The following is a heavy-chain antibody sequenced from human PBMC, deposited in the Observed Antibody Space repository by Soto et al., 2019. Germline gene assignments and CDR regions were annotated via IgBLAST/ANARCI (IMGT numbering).Heavy chain of an antibody. Sequence: TLSLTCTVSGGSISSYYWSWIRQPPGKGLEWIGYIYYSGSTNYNPSLKSRVTISVDTSKNQFSLKLSSVTAADTAVYYCARDSSLFDYWGQGTLVTVSS. V-gene: IGHV4-59*01. CDR2: IYYSGST. D-gene: IGHD2-15*01. J-gene: IGHJ4*02. CDR1: GGSISSYY. CDR3: ARDSSLFDY.